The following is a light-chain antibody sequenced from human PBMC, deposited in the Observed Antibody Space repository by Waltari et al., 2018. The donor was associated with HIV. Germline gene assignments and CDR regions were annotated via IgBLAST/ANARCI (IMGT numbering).Light chain of an antibody. V-gene: IGLV2-14*01. CDR3: SSYTGSDTLLGV. Sequence: QSALTQPASVSGSPGQSITISCTGTSSAVGAYNSVSWYQQHPGQAPKLIIYDVNYRPSGISSRFAGSKSGNTASLTIAGLQAEDEADYYCSSYTGSDTLLGVFGTGTKVTVL. CDR1: SSAVGAYNS. J-gene: IGLJ1*01. CDR2: DVN.